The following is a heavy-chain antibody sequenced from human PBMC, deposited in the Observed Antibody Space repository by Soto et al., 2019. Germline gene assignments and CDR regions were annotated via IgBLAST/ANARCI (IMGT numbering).Heavy chain of an antibody. CDR1: GFTFSSYA. J-gene: IGHJ4*02. CDR2: ISTNGGST. V-gene: IGHV3-64*04. Sequence: PGGSLRLSCSASGFTFSSYAMHWVRQAPGKGLEYVSSISTNGGSTHYADSVKGRFTISRDNSKNTLFLQMNSLRAEDTAVYYCARDAYISGYYQFDYWGQGTLVTV. CDR3: ARDAYISGYYQFDY. D-gene: IGHD6-19*01.